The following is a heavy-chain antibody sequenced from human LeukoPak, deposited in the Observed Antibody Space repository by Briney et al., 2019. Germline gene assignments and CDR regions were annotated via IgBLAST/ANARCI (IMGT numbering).Heavy chain of an antibody. D-gene: IGHD4-11*01. Sequence: SETLSLTCAVYGGSFSGYYWSWIRQPPGKGLEWIGEINHSGSTNYNPSLKSRVTISVDTSKNQFSLKLSSVTAADTAVYYCARNLRVRKYDYSNYLQNSYYYYYMDVWGKGTTVTVSS. CDR1: GGSFSGYY. CDR3: ARNLRVRKYDYSNYLQNSYYYYYMDV. V-gene: IGHV4-34*01. J-gene: IGHJ6*03. CDR2: INHSGST.